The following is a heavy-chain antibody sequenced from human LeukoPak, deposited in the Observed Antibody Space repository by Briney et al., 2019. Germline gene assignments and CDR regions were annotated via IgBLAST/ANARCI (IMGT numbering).Heavy chain of an antibody. CDR3: ARASVGGSYDY. CDR2: IYYSGST. J-gene: IGHJ4*02. Sequence: SETLSLTCTVSGGSISSYYWSWIRQPPGKGLERIGYIYYSGSTNYNPSLKSRVTISVDTSKNQFSLKLSSVTAADTAVHYCARASVGGSYDYWGQGTLVTVSS. CDR1: GGSISSYY. V-gene: IGHV4-59*08. D-gene: IGHD1-26*01.